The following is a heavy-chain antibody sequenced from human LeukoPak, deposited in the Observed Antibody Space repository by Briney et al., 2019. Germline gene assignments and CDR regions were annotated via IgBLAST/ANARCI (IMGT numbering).Heavy chain of an antibody. Sequence: GGSLRLSCAASGFTFSSYWMHWVRQAPGKGLEWVSAISGSGDVTYYAVSVKGRFTISRDNFKNTLYLQMNSLRAEDTAVYYCAKHERPSAAPLDYWGQGTLVTVSS. V-gene: IGHV3-23*01. CDR1: GFTFSSYW. D-gene: IGHD1-1*01. CDR2: ISGSGDVT. J-gene: IGHJ4*02. CDR3: AKHERPSAAPLDY.